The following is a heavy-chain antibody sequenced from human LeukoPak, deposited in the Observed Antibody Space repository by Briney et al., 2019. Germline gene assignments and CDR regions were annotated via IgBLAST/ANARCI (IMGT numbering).Heavy chain of an antibody. V-gene: IGHV4-31*03. J-gene: IGHJ6*02. D-gene: IGHD3-22*01. CDR3: ARSPPAQWLNYGMDV. CDR2: IYYSGST. Sequence: SETLSLTCTVSGGSISSGGYYWSWIRQHPGKGLEWIGYIYYSGSTYYNPSLKSRVTISVDTSKNQFSLKLSSVTAADTAVYYCARSPPAQWLNYGMDVWGQGTTVTVSS. CDR1: GGSISSGGYY.